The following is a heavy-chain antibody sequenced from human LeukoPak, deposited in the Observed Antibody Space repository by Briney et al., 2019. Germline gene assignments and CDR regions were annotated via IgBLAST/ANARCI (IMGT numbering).Heavy chain of an antibody. J-gene: IGHJ5*01. Sequence: GGSLRLSCAASGFTFSGSAMHWVRQASGKGLEWVGRIRSKANSYATAYAASVKGRFTISRDDSKNTAYLQMNSLKTEDTAVYYCTRPRTTYYDFWSGLNWFDSWGQGTLVTVSS. V-gene: IGHV3-73*01. D-gene: IGHD3-3*01. CDR3: TRPRTTYYDFWSGLNWFDS. CDR2: IRSKANSYAT. CDR1: GFTFSGSA.